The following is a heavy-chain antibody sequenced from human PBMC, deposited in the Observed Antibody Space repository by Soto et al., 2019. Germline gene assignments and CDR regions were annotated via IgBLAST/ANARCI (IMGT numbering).Heavy chain of an antibody. J-gene: IGHJ5*02. V-gene: IGHV3-7*01. D-gene: IGHD1-1*01. CDR3: ARDGDGYAA. CDR2: IKEDGRAK. Sequence: VQLVDSGGGLVQPGGSLTLSCAASGFTFSRSWMSWVRQAPGKGLEWVANIKEDGRAKYYADAVKGRFTLSRDNVENSLYLQMNSLRVEDTAVYYCARDGDGYAAWGQGTLVTVSS. CDR1: GFTFSRSW.